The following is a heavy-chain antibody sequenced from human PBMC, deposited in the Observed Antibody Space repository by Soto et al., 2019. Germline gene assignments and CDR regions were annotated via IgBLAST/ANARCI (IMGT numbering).Heavy chain of an antibody. CDR3: VGAAPGD. J-gene: IGHJ4*02. D-gene: IGHD3-16*01. Sequence: EVQLVETGGGLMQPGGSLRLSCAASGFIVSNKHMGWVRQAPGKGLESVSILYTDDRTYYADSVKGRFTISRDNSKNTVSLQMNGLRDEGTAMYYCVGAAPGDWGQGTPVTVSS. CDR2: LYTDDRT. CDR1: GFIVSNKH. V-gene: IGHV3-53*05.